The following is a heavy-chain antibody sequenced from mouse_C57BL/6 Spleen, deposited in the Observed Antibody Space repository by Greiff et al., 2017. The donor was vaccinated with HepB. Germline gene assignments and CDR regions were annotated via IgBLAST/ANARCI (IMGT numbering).Heavy chain of an antibody. CDR3: VRLGSSGYVGYAMDY. J-gene: IGHJ4*01. CDR1: GFSFNTYA. D-gene: IGHD3-2*02. V-gene: IGHV10-1*01. Sequence: EVQVVESGGGLVQPKGSLKLSCAASGFSFNTYAMNWVRQAPGKGLEWVARIRSKSNNYATYYADSVKDRFTISRDDSESMLYLQMNNLKTEDTAMYYCVRLGSSGYVGYAMDYWGQGTSVTVSS. CDR2: IRSKSNNYAT.